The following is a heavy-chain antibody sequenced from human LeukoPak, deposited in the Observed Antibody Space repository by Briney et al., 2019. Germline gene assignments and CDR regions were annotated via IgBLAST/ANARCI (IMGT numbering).Heavy chain of an antibody. CDR1: GYSISSGYY. CDR2: IYHSGST. Sequence: SETLSLTCAVSGYSISSGYYRGWIRQPPGEGLEWIGSIYHSGSTYYNPSLKSRVTILVDTSKNQFSLKLSSVTAADTAVYYCAIRTYSRGWTPVDYWGQGTLVTVSS. D-gene: IGHD6-19*01. CDR3: AIRTYSRGWTPVDY. V-gene: IGHV4-38-2*01. J-gene: IGHJ4*02.